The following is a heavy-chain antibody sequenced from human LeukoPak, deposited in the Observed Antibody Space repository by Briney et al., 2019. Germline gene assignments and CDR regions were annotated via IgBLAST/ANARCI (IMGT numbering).Heavy chain of an antibody. CDR2: INPSGGST. Sequence: GASVKVSCKASGYTFTSYYMHWVRQAPGQGLEWMGIINPSGGSTSYAQKFQGRVTMTRDTSTSTVYMELSSLRSEDTAVYYCARDGLGLRYFDWLLPPYFDHWGQGTLVTVSS. J-gene: IGHJ4*02. V-gene: IGHV1-46*01. CDR1: GYTFTSYY. D-gene: IGHD3-9*01. CDR3: ARDGLGLRYFDWLLPPYFDH.